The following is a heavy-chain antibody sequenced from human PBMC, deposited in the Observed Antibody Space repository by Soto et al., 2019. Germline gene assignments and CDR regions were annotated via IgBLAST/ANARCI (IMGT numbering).Heavy chain of an antibody. Sequence: QVQLVESGGGVVQPGRSLRLSCAASGFTFSSYGMHWVRQAPGKGLEWVAVIWYDGSNKYYADSVKGRFTISRDNSKNTLYLQMNSLRAEDTAVYYCARDPDSLWWTFDIWGQGTMVTVSS. CDR3: ARDPDSLWWTFDI. D-gene: IGHD3-10*01. CDR2: IWYDGSNK. J-gene: IGHJ3*02. CDR1: GFTFSSYG. V-gene: IGHV3-33*01.